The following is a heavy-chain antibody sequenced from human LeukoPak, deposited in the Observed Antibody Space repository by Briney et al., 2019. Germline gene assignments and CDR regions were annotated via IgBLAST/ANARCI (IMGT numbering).Heavy chain of an antibody. V-gene: IGHV4-59*12. D-gene: IGHD6-13*01. CDR3: AREGDSSSVGWFDP. CDR2: IYYNGST. J-gene: IGHJ5*02. CDR1: GGTINYYH. Sequence: SETLSLTCTVSGGTINYYHWSWIRQPPGRGLEWIGYIYYNGSTNFNPSLKSRVTISVDTSKNQFSLKLTSVTATDTAVYYCAREGDSSSVGWFDPWGQGTLVTVSS.